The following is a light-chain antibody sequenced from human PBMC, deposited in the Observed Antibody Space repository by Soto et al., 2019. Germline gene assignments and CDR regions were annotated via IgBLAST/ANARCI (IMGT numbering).Light chain of an antibody. CDR2: GNS. V-gene: IGLV1-40*01. Sequence: QSVLTQPPSVSGAPGQRVTISCTGSSSNIGAGYDVHWYQHLPGTAPKLLLSGNSNRPSGVPDRFSGSKSGTSASLAITGLQAEDEADYYCQSYDSSLRVVFGGGTKVTVL. CDR3: QSYDSSLRVV. CDR1: SSNIGAGYD. J-gene: IGLJ3*02.